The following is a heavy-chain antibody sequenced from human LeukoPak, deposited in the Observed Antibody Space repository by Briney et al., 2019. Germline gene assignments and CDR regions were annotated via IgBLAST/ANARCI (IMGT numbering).Heavy chain of an antibody. CDR2: IKSKAAGGTP. Sequence: GGSLRLSCTASGFAFINVWMSWVRQAPGKGLEWVGRIKSKAAGGTPDYAAPVTGRFTISRDDSKNTLYLQMNSLKTEDTGVYYCTADSHYLAPDWGQGTLVTVSS. CDR1: GFAFINVW. J-gene: IGHJ4*02. D-gene: IGHD3-10*01. CDR3: TADSHYLAPD. V-gene: IGHV3-15*01.